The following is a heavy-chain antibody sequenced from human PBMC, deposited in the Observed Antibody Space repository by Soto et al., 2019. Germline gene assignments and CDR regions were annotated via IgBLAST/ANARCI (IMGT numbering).Heavy chain of an antibody. V-gene: IGHV3-30*18. D-gene: IGHD1-26*01. J-gene: IGHJ4*02. CDR3: AKDGWDGGY. Sequence: QVQLVESGGGVVQPGRSLRLSCAASGFTFSSYGMHWVRQAPGKGLEWVAVISYDGSNKYYADSVKGRFTISRDNSKNTLYLQMNSLRAEDTAVYYCAKDGWDGGYWGQGTLVTVSS. CDR2: ISYDGSNK. CDR1: GFTFSSYG.